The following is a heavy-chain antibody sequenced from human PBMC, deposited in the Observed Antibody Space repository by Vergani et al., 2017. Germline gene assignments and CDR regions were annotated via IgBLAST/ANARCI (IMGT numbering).Heavy chain of an antibody. CDR2: IIPIFGTA. J-gene: IGHJ6*03. CDR3: ARSDVVVPALYYYYYMDV. D-gene: IGHD2-2*01. Sequence: QVQLVQSGAEVKKPGSSVKVSCKASGGTFSSYAISWVRQAPGQGLEWMGGIIPIFGTANYAQKFQGRVTITADESTSTAYMELSSLRSEDTAVYYCARSDVVVPALYYYYYMDVWGKGTTVTVSS. V-gene: IGHV1-69*12. CDR1: GGTFSSYA.